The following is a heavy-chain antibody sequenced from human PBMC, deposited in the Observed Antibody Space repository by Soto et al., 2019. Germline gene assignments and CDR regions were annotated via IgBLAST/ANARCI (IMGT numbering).Heavy chain of an antibody. CDR2: INAGNGNT. J-gene: IGHJ3*02. D-gene: IGHD3-9*01. CDR3: ARDLQYYDILTGYFPDAFDI. V-gene: IGHV1-3*01. Sequence: ASVKVSCKASGYTFTSYDMHWVRQAPGQRLEWMGWINAGNGNTKYSQKFQGRVTITRGTSASTAYMELSSLRSEDTAVYYCARDLQYYDILTGYFPDAFDIWGQGTMVTVSS. CDR1: GYTFTSYD.